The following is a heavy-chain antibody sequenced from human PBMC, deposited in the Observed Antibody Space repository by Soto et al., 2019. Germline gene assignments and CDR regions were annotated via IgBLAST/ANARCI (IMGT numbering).Heavy chain of an antibody. CDR2: ISYDGSNK. Sequence: GSLRLSCAASGFTFSSYAMHWVRQAPGKGLEWVAVISYDGSNKYYADSVKGRFTISRDNSKNTLYLQMNSLRAEDTAVYYCAGDIVVVPAAGTLFDYWGQGTLVTVSS. D-gene: IGHD2-2*01. J-gene: IGHJ4*02. V-gene: IGHV3-30-3*01. CDR1: GFTFSSYA. CDR3: AGDIVVVPAAGTLFDY.